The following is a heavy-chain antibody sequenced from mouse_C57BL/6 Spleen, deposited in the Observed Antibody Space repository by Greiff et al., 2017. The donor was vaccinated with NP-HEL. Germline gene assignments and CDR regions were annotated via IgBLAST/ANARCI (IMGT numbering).Heavy chain of an antibody. CDR3: ARDRIVEDYFDY. D-gene: IGHD1-1*01. CDR2: ISDGGSYT. Sequence: EVKLVESGGGLVKPGGSLKLSCAASGFTFSSYAMSWVRQTPEKRLEWVATISDGGSYTYYPDNVKGRFTISRDNAKNNLYLQMSHLKSEDTAMYYCARDRIVEDYFDYWGQGTTLTVSS. J-gene: IGHJ2*01. CDR1: GFTFSSYA. V-gene: IGHV5-4*01.